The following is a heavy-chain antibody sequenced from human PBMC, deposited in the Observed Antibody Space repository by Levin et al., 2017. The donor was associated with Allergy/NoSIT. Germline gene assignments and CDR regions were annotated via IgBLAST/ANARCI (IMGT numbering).Heavy chain of an antibody. CDR3: AIRISAWYFDY. Sequence: ASVKVSCEASGFTFNTYAMAWVRQVPGQGLEWVSGISDTGGGTYYSDSVQGRFTISRDNSKNTLFLQMNSLRAADTAIYYCAIRISAWYFDYWGQGTLVTVSS. CDR1: GFTFNTYA. D-gene: IGHD6-19*01. V-gene: IGHV3-23*01. CDR2: ISDTGGGT. J-gene: IGHJ4*02.